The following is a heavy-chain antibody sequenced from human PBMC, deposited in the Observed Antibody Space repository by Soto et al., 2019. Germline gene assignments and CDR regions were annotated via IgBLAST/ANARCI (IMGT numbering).Heavy chain of an antibody. CDR1: GDTFTSYD. CDR2: MSAYNGNT. D-gene: IGHD5-12*01. Sequence: ASVKVSCKASGDTFTSYDINWVRQATGQGLEWMGWMSAYNGNTSYAQKFQGRVTMTTDTSTSTAYMELRSLRSDDTAVYYCARDLQMATTFYYYYYYGMDVWGQGTTVTVSS. CDR3: ARDLQMATTFYYYYYYGMDV. J-gene: IGHJ6*02. V-gene: IGHV1-18*01.